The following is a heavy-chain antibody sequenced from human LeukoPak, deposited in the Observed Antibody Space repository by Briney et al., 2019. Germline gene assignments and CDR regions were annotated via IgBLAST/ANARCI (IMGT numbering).Heavy chain of an antibody. CDR3: AREADPDPDDFWSGYPLDY. V-gene: IGHV3-20*04. D-gene: IGHD3-3*01. J-gene: IGHJ4*02. CDR2: INWNGGST. Sequence: GGSLRLSCAASGFTFDDYGMSWVRQAPGKGLEWVSGINWNGGSTGYADSVKGRFAISRDNAKNSLYLQMNSLRAEDTALYYCAREADPDPDDFWSGYPLDYWGQGTLVTASS. CDR1: GFTFDDYG.